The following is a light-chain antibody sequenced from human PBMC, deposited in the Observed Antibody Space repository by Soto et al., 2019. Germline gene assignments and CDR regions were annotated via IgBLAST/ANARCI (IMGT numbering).Light chain of an antibody. J-gene: IGLJ3*02. CDR2: EAT. V-gene: IGLV2-23*01. CDR1: SSDVGSYNL. CDR3: CAYAGSGTVV. Sequence: QSVLTQPASVSGSPEQSITISCTVTSSDVGSYNLVSWYQQHPGKAPKVMIYEATKRPSGVSNRFSGSKSGNTASLTISGLQAEDEADYYCCAYAGSGTVVFGGGTKLTVL.